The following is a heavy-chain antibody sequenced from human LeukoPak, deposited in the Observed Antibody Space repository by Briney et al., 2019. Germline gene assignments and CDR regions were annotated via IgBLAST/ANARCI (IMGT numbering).Heavy chain of an antibody. CDR2: IKHDGCEK. D-gene: IGHD2-2*01. V-gene: IGHV3-7*01. CDR1: GFTCCGNC. J-gene: IGHJ4*02. CDR3: ARGPGYYYDS. Sequence: GGSLSLSGSASGFTCCGNCMGWLATAQGQGREWVANIKHDGCEKYYVDSVKGRFTISRDTAKNSLYLQMNSLRAEDTAVYYCARGPGYYYDSWGQGTLVTVFS.